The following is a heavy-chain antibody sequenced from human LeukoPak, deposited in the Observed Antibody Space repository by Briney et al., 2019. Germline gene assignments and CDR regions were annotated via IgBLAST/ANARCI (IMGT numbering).Heavy chain of an antibody. V-gene: IGHV5-51*01. CDR2: IYPGDSDT. CDR1: GYTFTSYW. CDR3: ARGDVVRGVSWFDS. D-gene: IGHD2-21*02. J-gene: IGHJ5*01. Sequence: GESLKISCQGSGYTFTSYWIGRVRQMPVRGLEWMGSIYPGDSDTKYSPSFQGQVTISVDKSTNTAYLQWTSLKASDTAMYYCARGDVVRGVSWFDSWGQGALVTVSS.